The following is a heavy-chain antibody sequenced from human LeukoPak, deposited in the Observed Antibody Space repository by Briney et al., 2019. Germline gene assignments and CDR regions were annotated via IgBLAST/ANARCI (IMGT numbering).Heavy chain of an antibody. Sequence: GGSLRLSCATSGFNFNTKWMTWVCQAPGKGLEWVANINQDGSEKYHGDSVKGRFIISRDNAKRSLFLEMSSLRAEDTAVYYCADPPSDFWGQGTLVAVSS. CDR2: INQDGSEK. V-gene: IGHV3-7*01. CDR3: ADPPSDF. J-gene: IGHJ4*02. CDR1: GFNFNTKW.